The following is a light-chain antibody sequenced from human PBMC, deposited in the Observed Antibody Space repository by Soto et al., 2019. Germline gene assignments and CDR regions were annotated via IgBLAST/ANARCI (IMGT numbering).Light chain of an antibody. CDR1: NIGSKN. Sequence: VSVPVAVAETHKFTYGGNNIGSKNVHWYQQKPGQAPVLVIYRDSNRPSEIPERFSGSHSGNTASLIISRAQAGDEADYYCLVCDSSSYVLRPGTKVTV. J-gene: IGLJ1*01. V-gene: IGLV3-9*01. CDR2: RDS. CDR3: LVCDSSSYV.